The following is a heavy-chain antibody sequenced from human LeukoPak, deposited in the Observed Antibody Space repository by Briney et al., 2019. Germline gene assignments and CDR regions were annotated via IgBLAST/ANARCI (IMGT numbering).Heavy chain of an antibody. CDR1: GFTVSGNS. V-gene: IGHV3-53*01. CDR3: ARGPFRATPMGRLIVPYDNWFDP. J-gene: IGHJ5*02. CDR2: IYSGGNT. Sequence: TGGSLRLSCTVSGFTVSGNSMSWVRQAPGKGLEWVSFIYSGGNTHYSDSVKGRFTISRDNSKSTLYLQMNSLRAEDTAVYYCARGPFRATPMGRLIVPYDNWFDPWGQGTLVTVSS. D-gene: IGHD1-26*01.